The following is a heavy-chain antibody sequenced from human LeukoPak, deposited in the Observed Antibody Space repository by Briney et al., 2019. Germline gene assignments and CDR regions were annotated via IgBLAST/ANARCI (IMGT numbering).Heavy chain of an antibody. D-gene: IGHD3-10*01. CDR1: GGSISSSNW. CDR2: IYHSGST. Sequence: PSETLSLTCSVSGGSISSSNWWSLVRQPPGKGLEWIGEIYHSGSTNYNPSLKSRVTMSVDKSRNQFSLRLTSVTAADTAVYYCARGEQYGSGTVQFDYWGQGTLVTVSS. V-gene: IGHV4-4*02. CDR3: ARGEQYGSGTVQFDY. J-gene: IGHJ4*02.